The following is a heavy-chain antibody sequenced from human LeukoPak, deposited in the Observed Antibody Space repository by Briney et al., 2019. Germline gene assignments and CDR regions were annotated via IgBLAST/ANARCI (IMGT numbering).Heavy chain of an antibody. CDR2: IYTSGTT. CDR1: GGSINSYY. Sequence: PSETLSLTCTVSGGSINSYYWSWIRQPAGKGLEWIGRIYTSGTTNYNPSLKSRVTMSVDTSKKQFSLKLSSVTAADTAVYYCARAGDFWSGYPSKNYMDVWGKGTTVTVSS. CDR3: ARAGDFWSGYPSKNYMDV. V-gene: IGHV4-4*07. J-gene: IGHJ6*03. D-gene: IGHD3-3*01.